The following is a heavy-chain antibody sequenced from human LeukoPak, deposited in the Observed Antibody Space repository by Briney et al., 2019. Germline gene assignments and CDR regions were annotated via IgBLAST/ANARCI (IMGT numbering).Heavy chain of an antibody. D-gene: IGHD2/OR15-2a*01. CDR2: IYTSGST. J-gene: IGHJ6*02. Sequence: PSETLSRTCTVSGGSISSYYWSWIRRPAGKGLEWIGRIYTSGSTNYNPSLKSRVTMSVDTSKNQFSLKLSSVTAADTAIYYYAKNNNYHYGMDGLGQGTTVTVSS. V-gene: IGHV4-4*07. CDR3: AKNNNYHYGMDG. CDR1: GGSISSYY.